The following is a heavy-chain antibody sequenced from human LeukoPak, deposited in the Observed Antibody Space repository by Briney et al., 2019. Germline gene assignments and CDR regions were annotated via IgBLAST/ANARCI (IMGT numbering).Heavy chain of an antibody. D-gene: IGHD6-19*01. V-gene: IGHV3-30*18. CDR3: AKDPIAVAGTEYYFDY. CDR1: GFTFSSYG. Sequence: PGRSLRLSCAASGFTFSSYGMHWVRQAPGKGLEWVAVISYDGSNKYYADSVKGRVTISRDNSKNTLYLQMNSLRAEDTAVYCCAKDPIAVAGTEYYFDYWGQGTLVTVSS. CDR2: ISYDGSNK. J-gene: IGHJ4*02.